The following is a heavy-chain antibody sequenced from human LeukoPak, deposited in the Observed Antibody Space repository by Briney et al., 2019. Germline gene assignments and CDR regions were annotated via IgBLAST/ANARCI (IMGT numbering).Heavy chain of an antibody. CDR1: GFTFSSYA. J-gene: IGHJ3*01. Sequence: PGGSLRLPCAASGFTFSSYAMTWVRQAPGKGLEWVSAFSATDGSAQYAESMEGRFTISRDNSKNTLFLQMNSLGAEDTAVYYCARAKIAAAGTGAFDVWGQGTLVTVSS. CDR3: ARAKIAAAGTGAFDV. D-gene: IGHD6-13*01. CDR2: FSATDGSA. V-gene: IGHV3-23*01.